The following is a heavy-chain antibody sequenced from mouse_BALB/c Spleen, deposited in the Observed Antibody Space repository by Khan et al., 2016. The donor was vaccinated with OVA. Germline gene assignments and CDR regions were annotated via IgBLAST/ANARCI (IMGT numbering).Heavy chain of an antibody. V-gene: IGHV14-3*02. J-gene: IGHJ2*01. D-gene: IGHD4-1*01. Sequence: EVQLQQSGAELVKPGASVKLSCTASGFNIKDTHMHWVKQRPEQGLEWIGRIDPVNGNTKYDPKFQGKATITADTSSNTAYLQFSSLTSEDTAVYYCVPTGTGDYFDYWGQGTTLIVSS. CDR2: IDPVNGNT. CDR1: GFNIKDTH. CDR3: VPTGTGDYFDY.